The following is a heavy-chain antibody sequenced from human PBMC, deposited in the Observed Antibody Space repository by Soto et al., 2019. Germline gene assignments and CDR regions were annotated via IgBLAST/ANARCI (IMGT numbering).Heavy chain of an antibody. J-gene: IGHJ3*02. CDR3: TGNYGDYGAVAFDI. Sequence: GSLRLSCAASGFAFTNAWMTWVRQAPGKGLEWVGRIKTKTDGGTTDYAAPVKDRFTISRDDSKNTLYLQMNSLETEDTAVYYCTGNYGDYGAVAFDIWGQGTMVTVSS. CDR1: GFAFTNAW. CDR2: IKTKTDGGTT. D-gene: IGHD4-17*01. V-gene: IGHV3-15*01.